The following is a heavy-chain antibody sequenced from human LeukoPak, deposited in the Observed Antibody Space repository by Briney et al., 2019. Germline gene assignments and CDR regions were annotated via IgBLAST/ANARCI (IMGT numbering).Heavy chain of an antibody. J-gene: IGHJ4*02. CDR2: IYPGDSDT. CDR3: ARHSEYSSGWYDY. V-gene: IGHV5-51*01. D-gene: IGHD6-19*01. CDR1: GGSISSDY. Sequence: ETLSLTCTVSGGSISSDYWSWIRQPPGKGLEWMGIIYPGDSDTRYSPSFQGQVTISADKSISTAYLQWSSLKASDTAMYYCARHSEYSSGWYDYWGQGTLVTVSS.